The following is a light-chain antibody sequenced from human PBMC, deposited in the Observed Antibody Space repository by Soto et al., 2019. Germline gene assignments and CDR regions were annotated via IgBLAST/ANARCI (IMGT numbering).Light chain of an antibody. J-gene: IGLJ1*01. Sequence: QSVLTQPAPVSGSPGQSIAISFTGTSRDVGAYDFCSWYQQHPDKAPKLLIYEVSNRPSGVSDRFSGSKSVNTATLTISGLQAEDEADYYCSSHTTSNTRVFGTGTKVTVL. CDR1: SRDVGAYDF. V-gene: IGLV2-14*03. CDR2: EVS. CDR3: SSHTTSNTRV.